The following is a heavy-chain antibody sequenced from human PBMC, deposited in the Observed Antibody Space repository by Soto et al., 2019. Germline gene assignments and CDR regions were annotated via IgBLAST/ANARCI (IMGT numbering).Heavy chain of an antibody. CDR1: GYSISSGFY. CDR2: VYRSGNA. J-gene: IGHJ4*02. CDR3: ARDLGIRMWRIDY. D-gene: IGHD5-18*01. V-gene: IGHV4-38-2*02. Sequence: PSDTLSLTCAISGYSISSGFYWGWIRQSPGKGLEWIGNVYRSGNAYYNPSLRSQVTISMDTSKNEVSLRLNAVTAADTAVYYCARDLGIRMWRIDYWRQRTLVMVTS.